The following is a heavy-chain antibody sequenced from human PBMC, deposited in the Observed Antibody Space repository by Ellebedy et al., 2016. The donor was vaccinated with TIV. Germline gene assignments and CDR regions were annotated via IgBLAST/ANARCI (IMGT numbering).Heavy chain of an antibody. D-gene: IGHD1-1*01. J-gene: IGHJ4*02. Sequence: GESLKISCVASGFTSNNYAMSWVRQAPGNGLDWVSTISGDGQHTHYADSVKGRFTISRDNSKNTLYLQMNSLRAEDTAVYYCAKDLAAGTTLRLDYWGQGTLVTVSS. CDR3: AKDLAAGTTLRLDY. CDR2: ISGDGQHT. V-gene: IGHV3-23*01. CDR1: GFTSNNYA.